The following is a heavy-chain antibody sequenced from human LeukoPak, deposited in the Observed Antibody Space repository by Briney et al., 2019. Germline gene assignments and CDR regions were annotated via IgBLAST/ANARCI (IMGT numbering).Heavy chain of an antibody. CDR2: ISGSASST. CDR1: RFTFSNYA. Sequence: GGSLRLSCAASRFTFSNYAMSWVRQAPGKGLEWVSAISGSASSTYHADSVKGRFTISRDNSKNTLYLQMNSLRADDTAVYYCAMKAVPRPRLHDAFDIWGQGTMVTVSS. CDR3: AMKAVPRPRLHDAFDI. V-gene: IGHV3-23*01. J-gene: IGHJ3*02. D-gene: IGHD5-24*01.